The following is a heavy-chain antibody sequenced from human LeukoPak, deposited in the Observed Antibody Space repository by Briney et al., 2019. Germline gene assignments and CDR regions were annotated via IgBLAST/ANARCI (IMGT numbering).Heavy chain of an antibody. CDR1: GYTFTGYY. CDR3: ARAMLSGYSYGSDYFDY. Sequence: ASVKVSCKASGYTFTGYYMHWVRQAPGQGLEWMGWINPNSGGTNYAQKFQGRVTMTRDTSISTAYRELSRLRSDDTAVYYCARAMLSGYSYGSDYFDYWGQGTLVTVSS. J-gene: IGHJ4*02. CDR2: INPNSGGT. D-gene: IGHD5-18*01. V-gene: IGHV1-2*02.